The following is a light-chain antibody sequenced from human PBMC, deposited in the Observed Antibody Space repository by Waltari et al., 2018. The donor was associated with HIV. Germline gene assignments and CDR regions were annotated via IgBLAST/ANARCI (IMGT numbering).Light chain of an antibody. Sequence: QSVLTQPPSASGTPGQRVTISCSGSSSNIGSNTVNWYQQLPGTAPKLLMYSNNHRPSGVPDRFSGSKSGTSASLAISGLQSEDEADYYCSVWDNSLNGRVFGTGTKVTVL. CDR3: SVWDNSLNGRV. CDR1: SSNIGSNT. J-gene: IGLJ1*01. CDR2: SNN. V-gene: IGLV1-44*01.